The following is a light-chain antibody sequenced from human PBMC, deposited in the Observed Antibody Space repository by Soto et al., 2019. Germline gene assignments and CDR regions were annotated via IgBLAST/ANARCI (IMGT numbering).Light chain of an antibody. J-gene: IGKJ3*01. CDR3: QQYGPSSFT. CDR1: QRVAGSF. CDR2: GAS. V-gene: IGKV3-20*01. Sequence: EIVLTQSPATLSLSPGERATLSCRACQRVAGSFLAWYQQKPGQAPRLLIYGASTRATGIPDKFSGSGSGTDFTLTISRLETEDFAVYCCQQYGPSSFTFGPGSKVDI.